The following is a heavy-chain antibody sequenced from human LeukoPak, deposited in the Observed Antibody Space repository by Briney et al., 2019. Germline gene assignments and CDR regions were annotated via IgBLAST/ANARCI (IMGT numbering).Heavy chain of an antibody. CDR1: GYTFTGYY. V-gene: IGHV1-2*02. D-gene: IGHD2-2*01. J-gene: IGHJ5*02. CDR2: INPNTGGT. Sequence: ASVKVSCKASGYTFTGYYMHWVRQAPGQGLERMGWINPNTGGTNYAQNFQGRVTMTRDTSISTAYLDLSGLTSDDTAMYYCARDRYCSSTSCFIGRFDPWGQGTLVTVSS. CDR3: ARDRYCSSTSCFIGRFDP.